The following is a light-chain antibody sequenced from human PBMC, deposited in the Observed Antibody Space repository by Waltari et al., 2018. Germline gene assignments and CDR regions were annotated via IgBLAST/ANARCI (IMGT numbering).Light chain of an antibody. CDR3: AAWDDSLSGRM. CDR1: NSNIGSNT. V-gene: IGLV1-44*01. CDR2: SDH. Sequence: QSVLTQPPSASGTPGQGVTISCSGSNSNIGSNTVSWYQQFPGTAPQLLIHSDHQRPSGVPDRFSASKSGTSASLAISGLQSEDEAHYFCAAWDDSLSGRMFGGGTKVTVL. J-gene: IGLJ3*02.